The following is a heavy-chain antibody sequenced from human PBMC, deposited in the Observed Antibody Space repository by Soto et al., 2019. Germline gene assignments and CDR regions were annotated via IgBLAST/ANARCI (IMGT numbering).Heavy chain of an antibody. D-gene: IGHD5-12*01. CDR2: IIPIFGTA. V-gene: IGHV1-69*13. CDR1: GGTFSSYA. Sequence: SVKVSCKASGGTFSSYAISWVRQAPGQGLEWMGGIIPIFGTANYAQKFQGRVTITADESTSTAYMELSSLRSEDTAVYYCARDGGYDTPYYYYGMDVWGQGTTVTVSS. J-gene: IGHJ6*02. CDR3: ARDGGYDTPYYYYGMDV.